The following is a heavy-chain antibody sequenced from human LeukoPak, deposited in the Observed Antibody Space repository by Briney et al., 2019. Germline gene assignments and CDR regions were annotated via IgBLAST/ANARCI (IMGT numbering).Heavy chain of an antibody. V-gene: IGHV1-24*01. J-gene: IGHJ4*02. Sequence: ASVKVSCTVSGYTLTELSMHWVRQAPGKGLEWMGGFDPEDGETIYAQKFQGRVTMTEDTSTDTAYMELSSLRSEDTAVYYCATDIDYGGNFDYWGQGTLVTVSS. CDR1: GYTLTELS. CDR2: FDPEDGET. CDR3: ATDIDYGGNFDY. D-gene: IGHD4-23*01.